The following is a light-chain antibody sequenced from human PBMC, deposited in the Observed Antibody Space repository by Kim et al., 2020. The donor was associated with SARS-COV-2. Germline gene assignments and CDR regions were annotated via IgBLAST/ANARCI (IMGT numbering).Light chain of an antibody. CDR3: QVWDTISDHWV. Sequence: SYELTQPPSVSVAPGKTARITCGANNIGSRGVHWYQQKPGQAPLMVTYYDMDRPSGIPERFSGSNSGNTATLTINGVEAGDEADYYCQVWDTISDHWVFGGGTQLTVL. CDR1: NIGSRG. CDR2: YDM. J-gene: IGLJ3*02. V-gene: IGLV3-21*04.